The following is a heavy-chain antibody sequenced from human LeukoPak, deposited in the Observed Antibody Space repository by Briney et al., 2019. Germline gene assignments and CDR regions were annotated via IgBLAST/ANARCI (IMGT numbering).Heavy chain of an antibody. CDR1: GGSISSSSYY. CDR3: ARIYSHYYDSSGYCPAPYYFDY. V-gene: IGHV4-39*01. D-gene: IGHD3-22*01. CDR2: IYYSGST. J-gene: IGHJ4*02. Sequence: SETLSLTCTVSGGSISSSSYYWGWIRQPPGKGLEWIGSIYYSGSTYYNPPLKSRVTISVDTSKNQFSLKLSSVTAADTAVYYCARIYSHYYDSSGYCPAPYYFDYWGQGTLVTVSS.